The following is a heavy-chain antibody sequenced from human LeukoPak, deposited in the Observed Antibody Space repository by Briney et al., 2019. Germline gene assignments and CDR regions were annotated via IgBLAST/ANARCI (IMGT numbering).Heavy chain of an antibody. CDR1: GFTFSSYA. CDR3: AKVEWELRYFDY. Sequence: GGSLRLSCAASGFTFSSYAMSWVRQAPGKGLEWVSAISGSGGSTYYADSVEGRFTISRDNSKNTLYLQMNSLRAEDTAVYYCAKVEWELRYFDYWGQGTLVTVSS. V-gene: IGHV3-23*01. J-gene: IGHJ4*02. D-gene: IGHD1-26*01. CDR2: ISGSGGST.